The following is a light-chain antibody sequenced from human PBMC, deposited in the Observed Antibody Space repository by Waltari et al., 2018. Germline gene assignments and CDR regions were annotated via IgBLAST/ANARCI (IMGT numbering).Light chain of an antibody. V-gene: IGLV2-14*01. CDR3: CSYTTSSTWV. CDR1: SSDVGGYNY. Sequence: QSAPTQPPSVSGSPGQSVTISCTGTSSDVGGYNYVSWYQQHPGKAPKLMIYGVSNRPSGVSDRFSGSKSANTASLTISGLQAEDEADYYGCSYTTSSTWVFGGGTRLTVL. J-gene: IGLJ3*02. CDR2: GVS.